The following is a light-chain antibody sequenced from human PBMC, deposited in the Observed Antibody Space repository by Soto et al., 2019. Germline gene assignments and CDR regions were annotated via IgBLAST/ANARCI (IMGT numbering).Light chain of an antibody. J-gene: IGLJ1*01. V-gene: IGLV2-18*02. CDR3: SSYTSSSIYV. CDR2: EVS. Sequence: QSVLTQPPSVSGSPGQSVTISCTGTSTDFVGYNRVSWYQQPPGTAPKLMIYEVSKRPSGVPDRFSGSKSGNTASLTISGLQAEDEADYYCSSYTSSSIYVFGSGTKVTVL. CDR1: STDFVGYNR.